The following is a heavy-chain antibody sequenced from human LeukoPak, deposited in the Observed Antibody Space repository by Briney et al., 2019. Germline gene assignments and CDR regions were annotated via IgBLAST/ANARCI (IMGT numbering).Heavy chain of an antibody. D-gene: IGHD3-3*01. J-gene: IGHJ6*03. V-gene: IGHV1-2*02. CDR3: ARGGIFGVGMDV. CDR2: INPNSGGT. Sequence: ASVKVSCKASGYIFTGYYMHWVRQAPGQGLEWMGWINPNSGGTNYAQKFQGRVTMTRDTSISTAYMELSRLRSDDTTVYYCARGGIFGVGMDVWGKGTTVTVSS. CDR1: GYIFTGYY.